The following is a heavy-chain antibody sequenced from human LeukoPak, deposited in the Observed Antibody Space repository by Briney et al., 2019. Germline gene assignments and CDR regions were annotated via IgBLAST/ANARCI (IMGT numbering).Heavy chain of an antibody. V-gene: IGHV3-30*02. Sequence: GGSLRLSCAASGFTFSSYGMHWVRQAPGKGLEWVAFIRYDGSNKYYADSVKGRFTISRDNSKNTLYLQMNSLRAEDTAVYYCAKSGYSYAYNWFDPWGQGTLVTVSS. D-gene: IGHD5-18*01. CDR1: GFTFSSYG. CDR3: AKSGYSYAYNWFDP. CDR2: IRYDGSNK. J-gene: IGHJ5*02.